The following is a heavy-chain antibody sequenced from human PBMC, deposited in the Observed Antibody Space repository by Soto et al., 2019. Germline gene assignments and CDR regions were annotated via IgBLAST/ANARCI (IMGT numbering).Heavy chain of an antibody. CDR2: ISYDGSNK. V-gene: IGHV3-30-3*01. J-gene: IGHJ6*02. D-gene: IGHD3-3*01. Sequence: QVQLVESGGGVVQPGRSLRLSCAASGFTFSSYAMHWVRQAPGKGLEWVAVISYDGSNKYYADSVKGRFTISRDNSKNTLYLQMNSLRAEDTAVYYCARDRVAILEWLLHYYYYGMDVWGQGTTVTVFS. CDR3: ARDRVAILEWLLHYYYYGMDV. CDR1: GFTFSSYA.